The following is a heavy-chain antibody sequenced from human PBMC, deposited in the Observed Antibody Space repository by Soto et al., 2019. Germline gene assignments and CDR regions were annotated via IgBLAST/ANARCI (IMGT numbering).Heavy chain of an antibody. V-gene: IGHV4-34*01. CDR2: INHSGST. J-gene: IGHJ6*02. CDR1: GGSFSGYY. CDR3: ARSPIAAAEVDYYYYYGMDV. D-gene: IGHD6-13*01. Sequence: SETLSPTCAVYGGSFSGYYWSWIRQPPGKGLEWIGEINHSGSTNYNPSLKSRVTISVDTSKNQFSLKLSSVTAADTAVYYCARSPIAAAEVDYYYYYGMDVWGQGTTVTVSS.